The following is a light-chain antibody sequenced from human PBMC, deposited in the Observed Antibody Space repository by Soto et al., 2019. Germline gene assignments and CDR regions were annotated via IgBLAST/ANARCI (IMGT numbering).Light chain of an antibody. CDR2: GNS. CDR1: SSNIGAGYD. CDR3: QSYDSSHVV. Sequence: QAVVTQPPSVSGAPGQRVTIYCTGSSSNIGAGYDVHWYQQLPGTAPKLLIYGNSNRPSGVPDRFSGSKSGTSASLAITGLQAEDEADYYCQSYDSSHVVFGGGTTVTVL. J-gene: IGLJ2*01. V-gene: IGLV1-40*01.